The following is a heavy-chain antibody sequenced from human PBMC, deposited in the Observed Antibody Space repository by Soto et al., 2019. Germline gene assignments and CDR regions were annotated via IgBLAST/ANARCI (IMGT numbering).Heavy chain of an antibody. Sequence: QVQLQESGPGLVKPSETLSLTCTVSGGSISSYYWNWIRQPPGKGLEWIGYIYYSGTTNYNPSLKSRVTIPVDTSKNQFSLKRSSMTAADTAVYYCARGAYKYYYYGMDVWGQGTTVTVSS. CDR3: ARGAYKYYYYGMDV. V-gene: IGHV4-59*01. D-gene: IGHD1-1*01. CDR1: GGSISSYY. CDR2: IYYSGTT. J-gene: IGHJ6*02.